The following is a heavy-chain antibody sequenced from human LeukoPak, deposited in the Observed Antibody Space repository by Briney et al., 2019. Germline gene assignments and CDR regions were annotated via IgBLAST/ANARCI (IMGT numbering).Heavy chain of an antibody. V-gene: IGHV3-73*01. CDR1: GFTFSGSA. J-gene: IGHJ4*02. D-gene: IGHD5-24*01. CDR2: IRSTANGYAT. Sequence: GGSLRLSCAASGFTFSGSALHWVRQASGKGLEWVGRIRSTANGYATAYAASVKGRFTISRDDSKNTAYLQMGGLRAEDMAVYYCAGSGHFLDGGMATTAFDYWGQGTLVTVSS. CDR3: AGSGHFLDGGMATTAFDY.